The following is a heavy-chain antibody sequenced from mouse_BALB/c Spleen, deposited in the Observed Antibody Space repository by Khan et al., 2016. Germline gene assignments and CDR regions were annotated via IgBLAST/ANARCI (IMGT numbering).Heavy chain of an antibody. CDR1: GFTFSDYY. D-gene: IGHD2-4*01. CDR2: INDGGSYT. J-gene: IGHJ3*01. V-gene: IGHV5-4*02. CDR3: AREGLRRGFAY. Sequence: EVELVESGGGLVKPGGSLKLSCAASGFTFSDYYMYWVRQTPEKRLEWVATINDGGSYTYYPDSVKGRFTISRDNAKHNLYLQMSSLKSEDTAMYYCAREGLRRGFAYWGQGTLVTVAA.